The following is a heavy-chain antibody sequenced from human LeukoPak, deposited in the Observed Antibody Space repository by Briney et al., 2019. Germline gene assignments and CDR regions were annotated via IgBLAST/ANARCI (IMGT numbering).Heavy chain of an antibody. CDR1: GFTFSTFA. J-gene: IGHJ5*02. D-gene: IGHD6-19*01. V-gene: IGHV3-23*01. CDR2: IRPSGDNT. Sequence: GGSLRLSCAVSGFTFSTFAMIWVRQAPGRGLEWVSSIRPSGDNTYYGDSVKGRFTISRDNSKNTVYLQMNNMRVDDTAVYYCARVAGWHWFDPWGQGTLVTVSS. CDR3: ARVAGWHWFDP.